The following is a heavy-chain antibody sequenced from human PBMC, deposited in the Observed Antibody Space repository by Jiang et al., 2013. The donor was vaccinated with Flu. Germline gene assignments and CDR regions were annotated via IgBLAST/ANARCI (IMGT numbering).Heavy chain of an antibody. CDR3: ARSRYYDFWSGYYTGDWFDP. D-gene: IGHD3-3*01. V-gene: IGHV4-31*01. J-gene: IGHJ5*02. Sequence: GSTYXNPSLKSLVTISVDTSKNQFSLKLSSVTAADTAVYYCARSRYYDFWSGYYTGDWFDPWGPGNPGHRLL. CDR2: GST.